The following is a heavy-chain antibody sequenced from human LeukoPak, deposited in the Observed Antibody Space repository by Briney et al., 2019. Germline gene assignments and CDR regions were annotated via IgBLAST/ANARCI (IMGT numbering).Heavy chain of an antibody. D-gene: IGHD3-22*01. CDR2: IYPGGSDT. CDR1: GYSFTSYW. J-gene: IGHJ4*02. Sequence: GESLKISCKGSGYSFTSYWIGWVRQMPGKGLEWMGIIYPGGSDTRYSPSFQGQVTISADKSISTAYLQESSLKASDTAMYYCARRDSSGYWNLDYWGQGTLVTASS. V-gene: IGHV5-51*01. CDR3: ARRDSSGYWNLDY.